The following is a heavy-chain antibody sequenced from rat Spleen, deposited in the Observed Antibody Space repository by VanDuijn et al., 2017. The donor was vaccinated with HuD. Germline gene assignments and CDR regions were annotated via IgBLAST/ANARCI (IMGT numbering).Heavy chain of an antibody. J-gene: IGHJ2*01. CDR1: GFTFSDYY. V-gene: IGHV5-25*01. CDR2: ITNTGGKN. Sequence: EVQLVESGGGLVQPGRSLKLSCAASGFTFSDYYMAWVRQAPTKGLEWVASITNTGGKNYYPDSVKGRFTVSRDNAKSTLYLQMDSLRSEDTATYYCETHGSGDYWGQGVMVTVSS. D-gene: IGHD1-3*01. CDR3: ETHGSGDY.